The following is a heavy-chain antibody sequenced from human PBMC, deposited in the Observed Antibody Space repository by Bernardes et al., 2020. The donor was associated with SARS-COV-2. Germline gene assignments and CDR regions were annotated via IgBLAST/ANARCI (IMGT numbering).Heavy chain of an antibody. CDR3: ASIHYDYVWGSYRSLDLDY. CDR2: IYYSGST. D-gene: IGHD3-16*02. Sequence: SETLSLTCTVSGGSISSSSYYWGWIRQPPGKGLEWIGSIYYSGSTYYNPSLKSRVTISVDTSKNQFSLKLSSVTAADTAVYYCASIHYDYVWGSYRSLDLDYWGQGTLVTVSS. V-gene: IGHV4-39*01. CDR1: GGSISSSSYY. J-gene: IGHJ4*02.